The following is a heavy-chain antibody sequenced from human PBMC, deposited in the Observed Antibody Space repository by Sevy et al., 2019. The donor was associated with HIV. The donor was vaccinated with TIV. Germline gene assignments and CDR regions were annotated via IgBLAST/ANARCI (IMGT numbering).Heavy chain of an antibody. CDR2: ISADGGVK. Sequence: GGSLRLSCTASGFIFGNYAMTWVRQAPGRGLEWVAIISADGGVKYYADSVKGRFTISRDNSDNTLSLQMNSLRTEESALYYCARENYYDSTSLGSCDVWGQGTMVTVSS. CDR3: ARENYYDSTSLGSCDV. V-gene: IGHV3-30-3*01. CDR1: GFIFGNYA. J-gene: IGHJ3*01. D-gene: IGHD3-22*01.